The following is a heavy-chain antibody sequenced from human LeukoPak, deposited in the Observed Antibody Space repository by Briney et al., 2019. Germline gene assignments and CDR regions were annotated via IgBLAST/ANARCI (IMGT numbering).Heavy chain of an antibody. J-gene: IGHJ4*02. D-gene: IGHD3-22*01. CDR3: AKESYYDSRPNS. CDR2: ISYDGSNK. V-gene: IGHV3-30*18. Sequence: GGSLRLSCAASGFTFSSYGMHWVRQAPGKGLEWVAVISYDGSNKYYADSVKGRFTISRDNSKNTLYLQMNSLRAEDTAVYYCAKESYYDSRPNSWGQGTLVTVSS. CDR1: GFTFSSYG.